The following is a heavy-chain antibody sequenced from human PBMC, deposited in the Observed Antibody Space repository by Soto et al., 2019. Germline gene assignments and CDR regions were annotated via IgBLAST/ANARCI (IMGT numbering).Heavy chain of an antibody. J-gene: IGHJ6*03. V-gene: IGHV3-13*01. CDR1: GFTFSGYD. CDR3: ARAIGHYYYYYMDV. CDR2: IGTAGDT. Sequence: PGGSLRLSCAASGFTFSGYDMHWVRQATGKGLEWVSAIGTAGDTYYPGSVKGRFTISRENAKNSLYLQMNSLRAGDSAVYYCARAIGHYYYYYMDVWGKGTTISVSS.